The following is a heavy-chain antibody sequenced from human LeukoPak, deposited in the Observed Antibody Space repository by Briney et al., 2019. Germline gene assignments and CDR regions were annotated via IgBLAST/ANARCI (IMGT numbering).Heavy chain of an antibody. Sequence: GGSLRLSCAASGFTFSGYNMHWVRQAPGKGLVWVAVISYDGGNKYYADSVKGRFTISRDNSENTLYLQMNSLRAEDTAVYYCARFPPSIAVAHSSCWGQGTLVTVSS. J-gene: IGHJ4*02. CDR1: GFTFSGYN. CDR2: ISYDGGNK. D-gene: IGHD6-19*01. CDR3: ARFPPSIAVAHSSC. V-gene: IGHV3-30*04.